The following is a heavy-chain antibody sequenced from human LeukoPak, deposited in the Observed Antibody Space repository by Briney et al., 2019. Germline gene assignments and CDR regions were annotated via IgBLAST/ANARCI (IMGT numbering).Heavy chain of an antibody. V-gene: IGHV4-39*01. Sequence: SETLSLTCTVSGGSISSSSYYWGWIRQPPGKGLEWIGSIYYSGSTYYNPSLKSRVTISVDTSKNQFSLKLSSVTAADTAVYYCASWSGYYSGRFDPWGQGTLVTVSS. CDR2: IYYSGST. CDR1: GGSISSSSYY. D-gene: IGHD3-3*01. CDR3: ASWSGYYSGRFDP. J-gene: IGHJ5*02.